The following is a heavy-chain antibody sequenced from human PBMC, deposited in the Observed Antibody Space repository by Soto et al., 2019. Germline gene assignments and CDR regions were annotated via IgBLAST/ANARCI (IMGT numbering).Heavy chain of an antibody. D-gene: IGHD2-8*01. J-gene: IGHJ4*02. CDR3: AKLTVRWSIPGHFDY. Sequence: PGGSLRLSCAASGFTFSSYGMHWVRQAPGKGLEWVAVISYDGSNKYYADSVKGRFTISRDNSKNTLYLQMNSLRAEDTAVYYCAKLTVRWSIPGHFDYWGQGTLVTVSS. CDR2: ISYDGSNK. V-gene: IGHV3-30*18. CDR1: GFTFSSYG.